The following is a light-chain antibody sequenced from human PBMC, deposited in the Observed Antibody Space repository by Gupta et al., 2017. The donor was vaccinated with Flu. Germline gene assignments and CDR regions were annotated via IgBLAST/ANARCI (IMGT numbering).Light chain of an antibody. CDR2: GDH. V-gene: IGLV1-44*01. CDR1: SSTVGSHT. J-gene: IGLJ1*01. Sequence: LPQPPSAPGPPGQRVSISCSGSSSTVGSHTLNWYLQLPGAAPKLPISGDHQRPSGLPDRLSASKSGNSATLAISGIQSGEEADYYCAPWDHSVDGFVFGSGTKVTLL. CDR3: APWDHSVDGFV.